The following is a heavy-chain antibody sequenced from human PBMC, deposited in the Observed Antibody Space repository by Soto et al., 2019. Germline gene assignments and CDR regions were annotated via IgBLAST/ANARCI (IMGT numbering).Heavy chain of an antibody. J-gene: IGHJ6*02. CDR3: SADRPDIGVGWWV. CDR2: IVVASGQT. CDR1: GSGFISSG. Sequence: ASVKVSCKSSGSGFISSGIQWVRQAHGQRLEWIGWIVVASGQTNYAQNFRGRVAITRDTSTATAYIELTGLTSEDTAVYFCSADRPDIGVGWWVWGQGTTVTVSS. D-gene: IGHD2-15*01. V-gene: IGHV1-58*02.